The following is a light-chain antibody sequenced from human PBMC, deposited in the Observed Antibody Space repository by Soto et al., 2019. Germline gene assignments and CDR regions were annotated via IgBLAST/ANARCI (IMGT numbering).Light chain of an antibody. CDR1: SSNIGTSS. V-gene: IGLV1-44*01. J-gene: IGLJ1*01. Sequence: SALTQPPSAPGTPGQTVTISCSGSSSNIGTSSVHWYKHLPGTAPKPLIYTNDQRPSGVPDRFSGSKSGTSASLAISGLQSEDEADYYCAVWDDSLNGHVFGAGTKVTVL. CDR2: TND. CDR3: AVWDDSLNGHV.